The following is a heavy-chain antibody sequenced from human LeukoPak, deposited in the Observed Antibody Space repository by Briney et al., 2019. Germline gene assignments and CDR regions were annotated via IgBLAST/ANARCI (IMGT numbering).Heavy chain of an antibody. Sequence: SQTLSLTCAISGDRVSSNGVTWNWIRQSPSRGLEWLGRTYYRSTWYNDYAVSVRGRITVNPDTSKNQFSLHLNSVTPEDTAVYYCARRLTQYDCFDPWGQGILVTVSS. CDR1: GDRVSSNGVT. CDR3: ARRLTQYDCFDP. V-gene: IGHV6-1*01. J-gene: IGHJ5*02. CDR2: TYYRSTWYN. D-gene: IGHD2-2*01.